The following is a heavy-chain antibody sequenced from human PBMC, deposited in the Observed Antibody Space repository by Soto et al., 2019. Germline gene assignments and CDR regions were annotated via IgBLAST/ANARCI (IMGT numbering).Heavy chain of an antibody. CDR2: VYYTGSA. V-gene: IGHV4-59*02. J-gene: IGHJ4*02. D-gene: IGHD6-19*01. Sequence: SETLPLACSVSGGSVSGSYWSWMRQSPGKGLEWLGYVYYTGSANYSPSLRSRVSISVDTSKNEFSLRLSSVTAADTAVYFCARSVAVPGAHIDYWGQGTQVTVSS. CDR3: ARSVAVPGAHIDY. CDR1: GGSVSGSY.